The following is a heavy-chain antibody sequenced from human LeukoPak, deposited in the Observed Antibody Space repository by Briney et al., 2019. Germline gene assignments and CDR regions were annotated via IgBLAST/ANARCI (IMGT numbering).Heavy chain of an antibody. CDR3: ARDKIQWLRYSYFDY. V-gene: IGHV3-48*01. D-gene: IGHD5-12*01. J-gene: IGHJ4*02. CDR1: GVTFSRYG. Sequence: PVGSLRLSCKASGVTFSRYGMNWVRQAPGGGLEWLSYTSGSSRSTIYYAQSVRGRFTISRDDAKNTLYLQLNSLRADDTAVYFCARDKIQWLRYSYFDYWGEGVRVNVSS. CDR2: TSGSSRSTI.